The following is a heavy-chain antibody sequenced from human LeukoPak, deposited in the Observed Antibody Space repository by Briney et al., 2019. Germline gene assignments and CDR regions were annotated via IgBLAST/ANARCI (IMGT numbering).Heavy chain of an antibody. V-gene: IGHV5-51*01. J-gene: IGHJ4*02. CDR1: GYTFTSYW. CDR2: IYPADSET. CDR3: ARHPAGSDDY. Sequence: GESLKISCKGSGYTFTSYWIGWVRQMPGKGLEWMGIIYPADSETRYSPSFQGQVIISADRSISTVYLQWSSLKASDTAMYYCARHPAGSDDYWGQGTLVTVSS. D-gene: IGHD5-12*01.